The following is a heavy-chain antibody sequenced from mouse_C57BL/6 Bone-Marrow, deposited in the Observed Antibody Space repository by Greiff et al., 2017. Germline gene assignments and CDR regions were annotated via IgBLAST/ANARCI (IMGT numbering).Heavy chain of an antibody. Sequence: VQLQQSGAELVRPGASVKLSCTASGFNIKDDYMHWVKQRPEQGLEWIGWIDPENGDTEYASKFQGKATITADTSSNTAYLHLSSLTSEDTAVYYCTTHGSSSYYFDYWGQGTTLIVSS. J-gene: IGHJ2*01. CDR2: IDPENGDT. CDR3: TTHGSSSYYFDY. D-gene: IGHD1-1*01. CDR1: GFNIKDDY. V-gene: IGHV14-4*01.